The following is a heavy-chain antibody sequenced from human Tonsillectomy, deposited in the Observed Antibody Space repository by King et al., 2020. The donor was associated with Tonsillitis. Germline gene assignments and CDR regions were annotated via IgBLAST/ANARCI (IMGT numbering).Heavy chain of an antibody. D-gene: IGHD6-13*01. CDR2: VSASSTYI. J-gene: IGHJ4*02. Sequence: VQLVESGGGLVKPGGSLRLSCGASGFTFSSYSMIWVRQAPGKGLEWVSFVSASSTYIYYADSVRGRFTISRDNAKNSLYLQMNSLSAEDTAVYYCARSYSSSWFDFDYWGQGTLVTVSS. CDR1: GFTFSSYS. V-gene: IGHV3-21*01. CDR3: ARSYSSSWFDFDY.